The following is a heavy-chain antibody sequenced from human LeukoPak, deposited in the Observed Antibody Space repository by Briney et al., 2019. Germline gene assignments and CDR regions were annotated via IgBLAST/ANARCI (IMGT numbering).Heavy chain of an antibody. V-gene: IGHV4-4*07. CDR2: IHTSGST. CDR1: GGSIITYY. D-gene: IGHD2-15*01. Sequence: KASETLSLTCTVSGGSIITYYWSWIRQPAGKGLEWIGRIHTSGSTNYNPSLKSRVSISVDTSKSQLSLKLTSVTAADTAVYYCATTDRVAVTDTNYYYYYMDVWGKGTTVTVSS. J-gene: IGHJ6*03. CDR3: ATTDRVAVTDTNYYYYYMDV.